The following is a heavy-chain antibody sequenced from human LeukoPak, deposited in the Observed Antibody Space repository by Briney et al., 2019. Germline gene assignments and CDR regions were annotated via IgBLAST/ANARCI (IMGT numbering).Heavy chain of an antibody. J-gene: IGHJ4*02. CDR3: ARVIAGAEPTFDY. CDR2: ISYSGST. V-gene: IGHV4-59*01. Sequence: SETLSLTCTVSGGSISSYYWGWIRQPPGKGLEWIGYISYSGSTNYNPSLKSRVIISVDTSKNQFSLKLSSVTAADTAVYYCARVIAGAEPTFDYWGQGTLVTVSS. CDR1: GGSISSYY. D-gene: IGHD6-13*01.